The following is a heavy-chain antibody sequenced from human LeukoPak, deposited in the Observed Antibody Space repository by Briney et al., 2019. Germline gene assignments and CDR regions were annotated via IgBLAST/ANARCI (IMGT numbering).Heavy chain of an antibody. V-gene: IGHV3-53*01. CDR3: ARGKAGGYYYYYYMDV. J-gene: IGHJ6*03. Sequence: GGSLRLSCAASGFTVSSNYMSWVRQAPGKGLEWVSVIYSGGSTYYADSVKGRFTISRDNSKNTLYLQMNSLRAEDTAVYYCARGKAGGYYYYYYMDVWGKGTTVTVSS. D-gene: IGHD3-10*01. CDR2: IYSGGST. CDR1: GFTVSSNY.